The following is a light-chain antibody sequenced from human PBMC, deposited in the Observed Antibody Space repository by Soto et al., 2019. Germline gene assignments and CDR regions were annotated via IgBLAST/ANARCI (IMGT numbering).Light chain of an antibody. CDR1: ERVSSSY. J-gene: IGKJ5*01. CDR2: DAS. Sequence: EFVLTQSPATMSLSPGERATLSCGASERVSSSYVAWYQMKAGLAPRLLIHDASTRASGIPDRFRGSKSGTDFTLTIRGLEPEDAALYYCQQYGSSPITFGQGTRLEIK. CDR3: QQYGSSPIT. V-gene: IGKV3D-20*01.